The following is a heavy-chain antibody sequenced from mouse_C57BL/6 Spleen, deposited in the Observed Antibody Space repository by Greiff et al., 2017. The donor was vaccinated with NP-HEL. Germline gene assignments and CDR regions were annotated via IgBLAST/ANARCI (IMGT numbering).Heavy chain of an antibody. V-gene: IGHV1-52*01. Sequence: QVQLQQPGAELVRPGSSVKLSCKASGYTFTSYWMHWVKQRPIQGLEWIGNIDPSDSETHYNQKFKDKATLTVDKSSRTASMPLGSLTSEDSAVYDCARGYYFDYWGQGTTLTVSS. J-gene: IGHJ2*01. CDR2: IDPSDSET. CDR3: ARGYYFDY. CDR1: GYTFTSYW.